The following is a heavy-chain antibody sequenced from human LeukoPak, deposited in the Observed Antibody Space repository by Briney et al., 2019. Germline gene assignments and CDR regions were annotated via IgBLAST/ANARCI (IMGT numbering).Heavy chain of an antibody. J-gene: IGHJ5*02. V-gene: IGHV3-64*01. Sequence: GGSLRLSCAASGFTFSSYAMHWVRQAPGKGLEYVSAISSNGGSTYYANSVKGRFTISRDNSKNTLYLQMGSLRAEDMAVYYCARGGRGYCSGGSCYSSHNWFDPWGQGTLVTVSS. CDR3: ARGGRGYCSGGSCYSSHNWFDP. CDR1: GFTFSSYA. CDR2: ISSNGGST. D-gene: IGHD2-15*01.